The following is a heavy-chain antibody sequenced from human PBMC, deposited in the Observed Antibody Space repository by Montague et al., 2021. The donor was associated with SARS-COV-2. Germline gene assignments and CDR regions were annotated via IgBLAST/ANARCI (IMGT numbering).Heavy chain of an antibody. CDR1: GGSISSGNW. CDR3: ARRSRVVTAIWALRTSLTSWFDP. V-gene: IGHV4-4*02. J-gene: IGHJ5*02. CDR2: INHSGST. Sequence: SETLSLTCAVSGGSISSGNWWSWVRQPPGKGLERIGEINHSGSTNYNPSPKSRVTISVDTSKNQFSLRLSSVTAADTAVYYCARRSRVVTAIWALRTSLTSWFDPWGQGTLVTVSS. D-gene: IGHD2-21*02.